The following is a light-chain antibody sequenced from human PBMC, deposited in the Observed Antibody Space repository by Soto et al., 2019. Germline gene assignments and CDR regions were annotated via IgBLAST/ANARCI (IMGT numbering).Light chain of an antibody. CDR3: QQSYSTPYT. CDR2: ATS. J-gene: IGKJ2*01. Sequence: DIHMTQSPSSLSASVGYRVIITCRASQSITNYLNWYQQKPGKAPKLLIYATSTLQSGVPSRFGGSGYGTEFNLTISSLQPDDFAAYYCQQSYSTPYTFGQGTKVDIK. CDR1: QSITNY. V-gene: IGKV1-39*01.